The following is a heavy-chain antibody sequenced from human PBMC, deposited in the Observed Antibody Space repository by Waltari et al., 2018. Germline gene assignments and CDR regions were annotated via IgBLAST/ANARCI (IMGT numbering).Heavy chain of an antibody. J-gene: IGHJ4*02. CDR3: ATTYCTSFSCPAALDN. Sequence: LQLQESGSGLVKPSQTLDLFCGVSGGSIRSGGYSLNWIRQPPGKGLEWIGYVYHSGSTYYNPSLKSRVTISLDRSNNQFSLKLSSATAADTAVYYCATTYCTSFSCPAALDNWGQGTLVTVSS. V-gene: IGHV4-30-2*01. CDR1: GGSIRSGGYS. CDR2: VYHSGST. D-gene: IGHD2-8*01.